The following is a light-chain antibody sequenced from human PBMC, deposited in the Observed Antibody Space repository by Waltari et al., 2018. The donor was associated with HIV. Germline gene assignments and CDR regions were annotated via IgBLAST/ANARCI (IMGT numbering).Light chain of an antibody. CDR1: QSVSNTY. V-gene: IGKV3-20*01. Sequence: EIVLTQSPGTLSLSPGERATLSCRASQSVSNTYLAWYQQKPGQAPRLLIYGASSRATGIPDRFTGSGSGTDFTLTISRLEPEDFAVYYCQQYGSSLFTFGPRTKVDIK. CDR2: GAS. CDR3: QQYGSSLFT. J-gene: IGKJ3*01.